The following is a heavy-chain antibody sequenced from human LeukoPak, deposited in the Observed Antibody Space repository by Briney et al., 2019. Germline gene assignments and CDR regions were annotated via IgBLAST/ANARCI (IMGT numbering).Heavy chain of an antibody. CDR3: AKDRQQPLRYYYYAMDV. D-gene: IGHD6-25*01. J-gene: IGHJ6*02. CDR1: GFTFGRYR. V-gene: IGHV3-30*18. Sequence: PGRSLRLSCAASGFTFGRYRMHWVRQAPGKGLEWVALISYDGTNQYYADSVKGRLTISRDNSKNTLYLQMNSLRPEDTAVYYCAKDRQQPLRYYYYAMDVWGQGTTVTVSS. CDR2: ISYDGTNQ.